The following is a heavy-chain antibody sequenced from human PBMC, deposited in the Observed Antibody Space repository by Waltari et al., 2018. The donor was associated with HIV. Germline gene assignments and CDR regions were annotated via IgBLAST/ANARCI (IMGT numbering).Heavy chain of an antibody. CDR1: GGSISSYY. Sequence: QVQLQESGPGLVKPSETLSLTCTVPGGSISSYYWSWIRQPPGKGLEWIGYIYYSGSTNYNPSLKSRVTISVDTSKNQFSLKLSSVTAADTAVYYCARGGDYYDSSGRGAFDIWGQGTMVTVSS. D-gene: IGHD3-22*01. CDR3: ARGGDYYDSSGRGAFDI. J-gene: IGHJ3*02. CDR2: IYYSGST. V-gene: IGHV4-59*01.